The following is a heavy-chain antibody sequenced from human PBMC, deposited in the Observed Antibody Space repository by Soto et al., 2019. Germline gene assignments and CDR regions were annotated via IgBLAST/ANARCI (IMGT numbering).Heavy chain of an antibody. V-gene: IGHV2-5*02. CDR3: ARSTYSISSVDY. CDR2: IYWDDDK. J-gene: IGHJ4*02. CDR1: GFSLSTDDVG. Sequence: SGPTLVNPTQTLTLTCTFSGFSLSTDDVGVGWIRQPPGKALDWLAVIYWDDDKRYSPSLKSRLTITKDTSKNQVLLTMTNVVPVDTATYFCARSTYSISSVDYWGQGALVTV. D-gene: IGHD6-6*01.